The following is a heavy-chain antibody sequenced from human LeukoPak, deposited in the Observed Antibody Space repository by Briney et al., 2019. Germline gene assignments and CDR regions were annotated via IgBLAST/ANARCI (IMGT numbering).Heavy chain of an antibody. CDR2: ISAYNGNT. V-gene: IGHV1-18*01. CDR3: ARGPEGPGYYDSSGYLRGSGFDY. Sequence: ASVKVSCTASGYTFTSYGISWVRQAPGQGLEWMGWISAYNGNTNYAQKLQGRVTMTTDTSTSTAYMELRSLRSDDTAVYYCARGPEGPGYYDSSGYLRGSGFDYWGQGTLVTVSS. D-gene: IGHD3-22*01. CDR1: GYTFTSYG. J-gene: IGHJ4*02.